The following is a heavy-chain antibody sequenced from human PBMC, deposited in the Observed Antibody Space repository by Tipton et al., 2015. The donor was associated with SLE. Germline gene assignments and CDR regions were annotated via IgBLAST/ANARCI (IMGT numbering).Heavy chain of an antibody. Sequence: TLSLTCTVSGGSISSSSHYWGWIRQPPGKGLEWIGSIYYSGSTYNNPSLKSRVTISVDTSKNQFSLKLSSVTAADTAVYYCAREDSSPDAFDIWGQGTMVTVSS. CDR3: AREDSSPDAFDI. J-gene: IGHJ3*02. V-gene: IGHV4-39*07. CDR2: IYYSGST. D-gene: IGHD6-13*01. CDR1: GGSISSSSHY.